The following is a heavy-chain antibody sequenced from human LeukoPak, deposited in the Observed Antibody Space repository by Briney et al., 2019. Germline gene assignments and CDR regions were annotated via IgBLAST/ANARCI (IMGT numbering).Heavy chain of an antibody. CDR3: AKDRDRTAAALHFDY. Sequence: PGGSLRLSCAASGFTFSSYGMHWVRQAPGKGLEWVAVISYDGSNKYYADSVKGRFTISRDNSKNTLYLQMNSLRAEDTAVYYCAKDRDRTAAALHFDYWGQGTLVTVSS. J-gene: IGHJ4*02. CDR1: GFTFSSYG. CDR2: ISYDGSNK. V-gene: IGHV3-30*18. D-gene: IGHD6-13*01.